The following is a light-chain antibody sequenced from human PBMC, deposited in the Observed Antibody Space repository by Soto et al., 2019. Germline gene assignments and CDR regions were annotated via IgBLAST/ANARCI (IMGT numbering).Light chain of an antibody. V-gene: IGKV1-39*01. J-gene: IGKJ2*01. CDR1: QSISTY. Sequence: DIQMTQSPSSLSASVGDRVTITCRASQSISTYLNWYQQKPGKAPKLLIYAASSLQSGVPSRFSGSGSGTDFTLTIISLQLEDFATYYCQQSHGIPYTFGQGTKLEIK. CDR2: AAS. CDR3: QQSHGIPYT.